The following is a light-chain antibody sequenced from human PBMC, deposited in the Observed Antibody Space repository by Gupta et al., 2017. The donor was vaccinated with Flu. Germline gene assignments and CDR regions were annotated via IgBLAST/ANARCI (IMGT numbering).Light chain of an antibody. CDR2: DTS. CDR1: QSVSSD. J-gene: IGKJ1*01. CDR3: QRYNNWHQTSRT. Sequence: EIVMTQSPATLSVSPGERATLSCRASQSVSSDLAWYQQRPGQPPRLLIYDTSTRATGIPARFSGGGSGTDCTITISSLQSEEFAVYYCQRYNNWHQTSRTFGQGTKVEIK. V-gene: IGKV3D-15*01.